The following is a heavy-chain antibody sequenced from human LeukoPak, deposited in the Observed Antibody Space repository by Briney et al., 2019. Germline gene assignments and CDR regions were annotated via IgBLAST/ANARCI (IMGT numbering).Heavy chain of an antibody. CDR2: ISSSSYI. J-gene: IGHJ4*02. Sequence: GGSLRLSCAASGFTFSTHSMSWVRQAPGKGLEWVSSISSSSYIYYADSVKGRFTISRDNAKNSLYLQMNSLRAEDTAVYYCARDNFTMVRGVSDYWGQGTLVTVSS. V-gene: IGHV3-21*01. D-gene: IGHD3-10*01. CDR3: ARDNFTMVRGVSDY. CDR1: GFTFSTHS.